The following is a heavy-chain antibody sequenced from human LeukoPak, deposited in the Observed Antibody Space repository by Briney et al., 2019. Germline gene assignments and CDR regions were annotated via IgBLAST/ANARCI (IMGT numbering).Heavy chain of an antibody. Sequence: ASVKISCNASGYTFTGYYMHWVRQPPGHGLEWMGWINPKSDGTNYAQKFQGRVNMTRDTSISTAYMELSRLRSVDTAVYYCGRVAPDYDILTGPPLYFDYWGQGTLVTVSS. D-gene: IGHD3-9*01. J-gene: IGHJ4*02. CDR1: GYTFTGYY. V-gene: IGHV1-2*02. CDR3: GRVAPDYDILTGPPLYFDY. CDR2: INPKSDGT.